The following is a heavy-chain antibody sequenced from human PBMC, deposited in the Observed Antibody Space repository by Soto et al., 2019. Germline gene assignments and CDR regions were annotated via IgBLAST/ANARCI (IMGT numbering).Heavy chain of an antibody. V-gene: IGHV1-18*01. J-gene: IGHJ4*02. Sequence: ASVKVSCKASGDTFTSYGISWVRQAPGQGLEWMGWISAYNGNTYYADSVKGRFTISRDNSKNTVYLQMNSLRAEDTAVYYCVKAVYLLDFDYWGQGTLVTVSS. CDR1: GDTFTSYG. D-gene: IGHD1-20*01. CDR3: VKAVYLLDFDY. CDR2: ISAYNGNT.